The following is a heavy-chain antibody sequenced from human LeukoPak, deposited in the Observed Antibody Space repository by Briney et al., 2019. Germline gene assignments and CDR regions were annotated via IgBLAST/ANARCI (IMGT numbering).Heavy chain of an antibody. CDR3: ARLADYGNYGPREYLDF. V-gene: IGHV3-21*01. Sequence: GGSLRLSCVASGFTFSNYGMNWVRRAPRKGLEWVSSISSSSSSIYHADSLKGRFTISRDNAKTSLYLQMNSLRAEDTAVYYCARLADYGNYGPREYLDFWGQGTLVTVSS. J-gene: IGHJ4*02. D-gene: IGHD4-11*01. CDR2: ISSSSSSI. CDR1: GFTFSNYG.